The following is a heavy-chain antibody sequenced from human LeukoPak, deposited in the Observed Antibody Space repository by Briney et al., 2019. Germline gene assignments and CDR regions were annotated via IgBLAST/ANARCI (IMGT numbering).Heavy chain of an antibody. D-gene: IGHD1-1*01. V-gene: IGHV3-13*01. CDR1: GFTFSSFD. CDR3: ARGPPRGKYYYMDV. CDR2: IGTASDT. Sequence: GGSLRLSCAASGFTFSSFDMHWVRQPPGQGLEWVSTIGTASDTYYPGSVEGRFTLSRDNAKNSLYLQMNSLTAGDTAVYYCARGPPRGKYYYMDVWGKGATVTVCS. J-gene: IGHJ6*03.